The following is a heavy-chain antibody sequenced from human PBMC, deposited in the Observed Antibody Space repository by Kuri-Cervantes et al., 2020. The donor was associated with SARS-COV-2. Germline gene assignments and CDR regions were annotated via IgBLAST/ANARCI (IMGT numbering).Heavy chain of an antibody. CDR1: GFTFSSYG. V-gene: IGHV3-30*03. Sequence: LSLTCAASGFTFSSYGMHWVRQAPGKGLEWVAVISYDGSNKYYADSVKGRFTISRDNAKNSLYLQMNSLRAEDMAVYYCARWCGGSCSGLDVWGQGTTVTVSS. CDR3: ARWCGGSCSGLDV. D-gene: IGHD2-15*01. CDR2: ISYDGSNK. J-gene: IGHJ6*02.